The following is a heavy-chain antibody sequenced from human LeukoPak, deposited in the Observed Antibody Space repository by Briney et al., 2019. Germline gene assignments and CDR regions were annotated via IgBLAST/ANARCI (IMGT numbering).Heavy chain of an antibody. CDR3: AGGIAAAGGFDY. J-gene: IGHJ4*02. CDR2: ISSSSSYI. D-gene: IGHD6-13*01. Sequence: PGWSLRLSCAASGFTFSSYSMNWVRQAPGKGLEWVSSISSSSSYIYYADSVKGRFTISRDNAKNSLYLQMNSLRAEDMAVYYCAGGIAAAGGFDYWGQGTLVTVSS. V-gene: IGHV3-21*01. CDR1: GFTFSSYS.